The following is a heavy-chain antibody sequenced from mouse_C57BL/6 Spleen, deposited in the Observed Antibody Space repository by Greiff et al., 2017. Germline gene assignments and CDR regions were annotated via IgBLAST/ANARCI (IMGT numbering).Heavy chain of an antibody. Sequence: QVQLQQPGAELVMPGASVKLSCKASGYTFTSYWMHWVKQRPGQGLGWIGEIDPSDSYPNYNQKFKGKSTLTVDKSSSTADMQRSSLTSEDSAGYYCASGGERFDYWGQGTTRTVSS. V-gene: IGHV1-69*01. CDR1: GYTFTSYW. CDR3: ASGGERFDY. J-gene: IGHJ2*01. CDR2: IDPSDSYP.